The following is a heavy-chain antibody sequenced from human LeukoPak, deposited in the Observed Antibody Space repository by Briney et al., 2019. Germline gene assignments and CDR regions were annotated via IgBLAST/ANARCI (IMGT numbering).Heavy chain of an antibody. D-gene: IGHD3-3*01. CDR1: GYTFTSYD. V-gene: IGHV1-8*01. Sequence: GASVKVSCKASGYTFTSYDINWVRHATGQGLEWMGWMNPNSGNTGYAQKFQGRVTMTRNTSISTAYMELSSLRSEDTAVYYCARPNSVLRFLEWPKGGYYYYYMDVWGKGTTVTVSS. CDR3: ARPNSVLRFLEWPKGGYYYYYMDV. J-gene: IGHJ6*03. CDR2: MNPNSGNT.